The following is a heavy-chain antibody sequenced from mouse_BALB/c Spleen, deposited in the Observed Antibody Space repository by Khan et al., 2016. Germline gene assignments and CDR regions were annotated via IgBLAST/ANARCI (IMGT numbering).Heavy chain of an antibody. Sequence: QVTLKESGPGILQPSQTLSLTCSFSGFSLSTSGMGVGWIRQPSGKGLEWLAHIWWDDDKRYNPALKSRLTISKDTSSKQIFLKIASLDTADTARYYCARISGFPKFFFAFWGQGTLVTVSA. CDR1: GFSLSTSGMG. CDR2: IWWDDDK. J-gene: IGHJ3*01. D-gene: IGHD3-1*01. V-gene: IGHV8-8*01. CDR3: ARISGFPKFFFAF.